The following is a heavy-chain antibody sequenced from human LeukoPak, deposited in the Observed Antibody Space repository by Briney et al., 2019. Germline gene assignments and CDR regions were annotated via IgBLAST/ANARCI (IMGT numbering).Heavy chain of an antibody. J-gene: IGHJ4*02. CDR3: ARDPQDSGYDSYYFDY. Sequence: SQTLSLTCTVSGGSISNNFFWSWIRQPPGKGLDWIGYIHHSGKTYFHPSHKSRVTISVDTSKNQFSLKVSSVTAADTAVYYCARDPQDSGYDSYYFDYCGQGTLVTVSS. V-gene: IGHV4-30-4*08. CDR2: IHHSGKT. CDR1: GGSISNNFF. D-gene: IGHD5-12*01.